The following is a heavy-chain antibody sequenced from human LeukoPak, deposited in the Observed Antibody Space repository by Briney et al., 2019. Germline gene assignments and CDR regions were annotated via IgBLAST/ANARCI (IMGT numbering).Heavy chain of an antibody. J-gene: IGHJ4*02. CDR3: ATDGIAAAGY. Sequence: ASVKVSCKVSGYTFTDYYMHWVRQAPGKGLEWMGGFDPEDGETIYAQKFQGRVTMTEDTSTDTAYMELSSLRSEDTAVYYCATDGIAAAGYWGQGTLVTVSS. CDR2: FDPEDGET. V-gene: IGHV1-24*01. CDR1: GYTFTDYY. D-gene: IGHD6-13*01.